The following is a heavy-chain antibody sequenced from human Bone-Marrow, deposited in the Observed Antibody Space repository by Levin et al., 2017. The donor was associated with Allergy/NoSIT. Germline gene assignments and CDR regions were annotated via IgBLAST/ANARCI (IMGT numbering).Heavy chain of an antibody. CDR1: GGSISSYY. Sequence: SETLSLTCTVSGGSISSYYWSWIRQPPGKGLEWIGYIYYSGSTNYNPSLKSRVTISADTSKNQFSLKLSSVTAADTAVYYCARDLGYRSSTSCYAWFDPWGQGTLVTVSS. CDR3: ARDLGYRSSTSCYAWFDP. J-gene: IGHJ5*02. V-gene: IGHV4-59*01. D-gene: IGHD2-2*01. CDR2: IYYSGST.